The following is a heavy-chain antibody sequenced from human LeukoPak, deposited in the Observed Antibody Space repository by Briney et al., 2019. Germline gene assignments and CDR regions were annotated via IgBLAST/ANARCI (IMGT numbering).Heavy chain of an antibody. J-gene: IGHJ4*02. CDR2: IWYDGSNK. CDR1: GFTFSNYG. V-gene: IGHV3-33*01. D-gene: IGHD3-22*01. CDR3: ARDISGYYYFDY. Sequence: PGRSLRLSCAASGFTFSNYGTHWVRQAPGKGLEWVAVIWYDGSNKYYADSVKGRFIISRDNSKNTLYLQMNSLRAEDTAVYYCARDISGYYYFDYWGQGTLVTVSS.